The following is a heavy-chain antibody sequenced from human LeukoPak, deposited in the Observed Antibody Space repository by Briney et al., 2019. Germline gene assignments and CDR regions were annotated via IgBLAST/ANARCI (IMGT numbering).Heavy chain of an antibody. CDR2: INHSGST. Sequence: SETLSLTCAVYAGSFSGYYWSWIRQPPGKGLEWIGEINHSGSTNYNPSLKSRVTISVDTSKNQFSLKLSSVTAADTAVYYCARVAYDSSGYYYAWFDPWGQGTLVTVSS. CDR1: AGSFSGYY. V-gene: IGHV4-34*01. CDR3: ARVAYDSSGYYYAWFDP. D-gene: IGHD3-22*01. J-gene: IGHJ5*02.